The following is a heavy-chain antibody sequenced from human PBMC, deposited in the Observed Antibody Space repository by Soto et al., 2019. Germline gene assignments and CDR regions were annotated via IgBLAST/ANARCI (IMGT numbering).Heavy chain of an antibody. CDR2: ISGSGGGT. CDR3: PKDSPAGDIVVVPAAGDYYYYMDV. V-gene: IGHV3-23*01. CDR1: GFTFSSYA. Sequence: EVQLLESGGGLVQPGGSLRLSCAASGFTFSSYAMSWVRQAPGKGLEWVSAISGSGGGTYYADSVKGRFTISRDNSKNTLCLQRNGLRAEDTAVYYYPKDSPAGDIVVVPAAGDYYYYMDVWGKRTTVTVSS. D-gene: IGHD2-2*01. J-gene: IGHJ6*03.